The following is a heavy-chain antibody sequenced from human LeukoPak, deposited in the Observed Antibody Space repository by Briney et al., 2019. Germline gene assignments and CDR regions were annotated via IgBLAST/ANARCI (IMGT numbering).Heavy chain of an antibody. J-gene: IGHJ4*02. D-gene: IGHD3-16*02. CDR2: IYYSGST. CDR1: GGSISSSSYY. V-gene: IGHV4-39*01. Sequence: SETLSLTCTVSGGSISSSSYYWGWIRQSPGKGLEWIGSIYYSGSTYYNPSLKSRVTISVDTSKNQFSLKLSSVTAADTAVYYCARVAPYDYVWGSYRYSAHYFDYWGQGTLVTVSS. CDR3: ARVAPYDYVWGSYRYSAHYFDY.